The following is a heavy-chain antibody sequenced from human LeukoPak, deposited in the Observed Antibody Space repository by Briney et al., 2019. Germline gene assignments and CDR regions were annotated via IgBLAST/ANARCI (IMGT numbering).Heavy chain of an antibody. J-gene: IGHJ4*02. V-gene: IGHV1-58*02. CDR1: GFIFTSSA. CDR2: IVVGSGNT. CDR3: AADGITMIVEL. Sequence: SVKVSCKASGFIFTSSAMQWVRQARGQRLEWIGWIVVGSGNTNYAQKFQERVTITRDMSTSTAYMELSSLRSEDTAVYYCAADGITMIVELWGQGTLVTVSS. D-gene: IGHD3-22*01.